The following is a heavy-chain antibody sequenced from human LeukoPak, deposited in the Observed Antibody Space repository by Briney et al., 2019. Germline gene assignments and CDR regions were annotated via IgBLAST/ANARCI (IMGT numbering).Heavy chain of an antibody. J-gene: IGHJ4*02. D-gene: IGHD1-26*01. CDR2: IYVTGST. CDR3: ARGKSRGSHIDY. Sequence: SETLSLTCTVSGYSISSGYYWGWIRQPPGKGLEWIGRIYVTGSTTYNPSLESRVTMSLDTSKNHFSLKLRSVTAADTAVYYCARGKSRGSHIDYWGQGTLVTVSS. V-gene: IGHV4-38-2*02. CDR1: GYSISSGYY.